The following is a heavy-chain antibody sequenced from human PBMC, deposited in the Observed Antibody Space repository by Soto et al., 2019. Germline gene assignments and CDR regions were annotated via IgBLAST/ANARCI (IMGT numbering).Heavy chain of an antibody. Sequence: SVKVSCKASGGTFSSYAISWVRQAPGRGLEWMGGIIPIFGTANYAQKFQGRVTITADKSTSTAYMELSSLRSEDTAVYYCARGGALGEWLYKLFDPFGQRTLVPVSP. CDR2: IIPIFGTA. CDR3: ARGGALGEWLYKLFDP. J-gene: IGHJ5*02. CDR1: GGTFSSYA. V-gene: IGHV1-69*06. D-gene: IGHD3-16*01.